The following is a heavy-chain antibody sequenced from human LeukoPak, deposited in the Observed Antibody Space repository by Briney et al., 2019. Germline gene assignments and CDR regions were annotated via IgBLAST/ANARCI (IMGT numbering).Heavy chain of an antibody. D-gene: IGHD6-13*01. Sequence: GGSLRLSCAASGFTFSSYGMHWVRQAPGKGLEWVAFIRYDGSNKYYADSVKGRFTISRDNSKNTLYLQMNSLRAEDTAVYYCAKLPGIAAADALNKYYFDYWGQGTLVTVSS. J-gene: IGHJ4*02. V-gene: IGHV3-30*02. CDR3: AKLPGIAAADALNKYYFDY. CDR1: GFTFSSYG. CDR2: IRYDGSNK.